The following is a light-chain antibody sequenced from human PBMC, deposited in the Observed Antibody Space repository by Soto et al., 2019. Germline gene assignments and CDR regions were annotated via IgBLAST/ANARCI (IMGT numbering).Light chain of an antibody. CDR1: QSVSTNY. J-gene: IGKJ1*01. Sequence: IVLTQSPGTLSLSPGERATLSCRASQSVSTNYLAWYQRKPGQAPRLLIYGASSRATDIPHRFSGSGSGTDFTLTITRLEPEDFAVYYCQQYGSSPPTFGQGTKVGVK. CDR2: GAS. CDR3: QQYGSSPPT. V-gene: IGKV3-20*01.